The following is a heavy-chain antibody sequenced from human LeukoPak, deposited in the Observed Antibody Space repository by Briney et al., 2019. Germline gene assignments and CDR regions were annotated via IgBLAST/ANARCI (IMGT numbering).Heavy chain of an antibody. CDR3: ARAFTGIAAAGFDY. CDR1: GFTFSSSW. CDR2: INSDGSST. V-gene: IGHV3-74*01. Sequence: GGSPRLSCAASGFTFSSSWIHWVRQPPGKGLVWVSRINSDGSSTSYADSVKGRFTISRDNAKNTLYLQMNSLRAEDTAVYYCARAFTGIAAAGFDYWGQGTLVTVSS. J-gene: IGHJ4*02. D-gene: IGHD6-13*01.